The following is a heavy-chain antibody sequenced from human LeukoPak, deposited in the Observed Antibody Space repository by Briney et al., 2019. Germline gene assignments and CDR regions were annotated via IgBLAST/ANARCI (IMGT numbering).Heavy chain of an antibody. J-gene: IGHJ5*02. CDR2: IYYSGST. Sequence: PSETLSLTCAVSGGSISSGGYCWSWIRQPPGKGLAWIGYIYYSGSTYYNPSLKSRVTISVDTSKNQFSLKLSSVTAADTAVYYCARDEGGWALDPWGQGTLVTVSS. D-gene: IGHD6-19*01. CDR3: ARDEGGWALDP. V-gene: IGHV4-30-4*07. CDR1: GGSISSGGYC.